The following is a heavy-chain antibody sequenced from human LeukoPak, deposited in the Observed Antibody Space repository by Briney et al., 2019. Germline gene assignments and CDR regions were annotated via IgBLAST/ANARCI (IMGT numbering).Heavy chain of an antibody. D-gene: IGHD3-10*01. CDR1: GFTVSSNY. CDR3: ARRWFGELLEPPDPFYYYGMDV. J-gene: IGHJ6*02. Sequence: PGGSLRLSCAASGFTVSSNYMSWVRQAPGKGLEWVSVIYSGGSTYYADSVKGRFTISRDNAKNSLYLQMNSLRAEDTAVYYCARRWFGELLEPPDPFYYYGMDVWGQGTTVTVSS. CDR2: IYSGGST. V-gene: IGHV3-53*01.